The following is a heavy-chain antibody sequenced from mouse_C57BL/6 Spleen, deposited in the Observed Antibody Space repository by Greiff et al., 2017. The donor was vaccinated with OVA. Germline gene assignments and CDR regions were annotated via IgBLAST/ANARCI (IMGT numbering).Heavy chain of an antibody. CDR2: ISYSGST. Sequence: EVQLQESGPGMVKPSQSLSLTCTVTGYSITSGYDWHWIRHFPGNKLEWMGYISYSGSTNYNPSLKSRISITHDTSKNHFFLKLNSVTTEDTATYYCAREYYDGYFDYWGQGTTLTVSS. D-gene: IGHD2-3*01. V-gene: IGHV3-1*01. J-gene: IGHJ2*01. CDR1: GYSITSGYD. CDR3: AREYYDGYFDY.